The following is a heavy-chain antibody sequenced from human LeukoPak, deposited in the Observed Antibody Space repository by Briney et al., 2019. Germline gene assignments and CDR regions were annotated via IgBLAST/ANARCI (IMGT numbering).Heavy chain of an antibody. Sequence: PGGSLRLSCAASGFTFSSYAMSWVRQAPGKGLEWVSAISGSGGSTYYADSVKGRFTISRDNSKNTLYPQMNSLRAEDTAVYYCAKVHTSDYGDYEGVWGQGTLATVSS. CDR2: ISGSGGST. CDR1: GFTFSSYA. D-gene: IGHD4-17*01. CDR3: AKVHTSDYGDYEGV. V-gene: IGHV3-23*01. J-gene: IGHJ4*02.